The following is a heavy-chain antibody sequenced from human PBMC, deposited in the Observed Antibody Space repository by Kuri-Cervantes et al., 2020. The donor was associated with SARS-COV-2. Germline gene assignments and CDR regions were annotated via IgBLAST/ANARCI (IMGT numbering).Heavy chain of an antibody. V-gene: IGHV5-51*01. J-gene: IGHJ6*02. CDR1: GHSFTSYW. D-gene: IGHD3-10*01. CDR3: ASSPMVRGVTRNYYYYGMDV. Sequence: KVSCKGSGHSFTSYWIGWVRQMPGKGLEWMGIIYPGDSDTRYSPSFQGQVTISADKSISTAYLQWSSLKASDTAMYYCASSPMVRGVTRNYYYYGMDVWGQGTTVTVSS. CDR2: IYPGDSDT.